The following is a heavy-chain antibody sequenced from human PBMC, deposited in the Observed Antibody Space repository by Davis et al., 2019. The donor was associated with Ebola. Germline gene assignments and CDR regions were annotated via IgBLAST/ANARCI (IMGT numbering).Heavy chain of an antibody. D-gene: IGHD6-13*01. Sequence: GESLKISCKGSGYSFTSYWISWVRQMPGKGLEWMGRIDPSDSYTNYSPSFQGHVTISADKSISTAYLQWGSLKASDTAMYYCASDSSSWYGFYVYWGQGTLVTVSS. J-gene: IGHJ4*02. CDR1: GYSFTSYW. CDR3: ASDSSSWYGFYVY. CDR2: IDPSDSYT. V-gene: IGHV5-10-1*01.